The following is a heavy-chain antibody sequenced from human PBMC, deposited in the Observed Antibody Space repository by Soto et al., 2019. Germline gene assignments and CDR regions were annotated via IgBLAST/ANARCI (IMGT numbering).Heavy chain of an antibody. J-gene: IGHJ5*02. CDR1: GYSFTNYW. V-gene: IGHV5-51*01. D-gene: IGHD5-12*01. Sequence: GESLKISCKGSGYSFTNYWIGWVRQMPGKGLEWMGIIYPGDSDTRYSPSFQGQVTISAVKSISTAYLQWSSLKASDTAMYYCARRKVAPYNRLDPWGQGTLVTVSS. CDR3: ARRKVAPYNRLDP. CDR2: IYPGDSDT.